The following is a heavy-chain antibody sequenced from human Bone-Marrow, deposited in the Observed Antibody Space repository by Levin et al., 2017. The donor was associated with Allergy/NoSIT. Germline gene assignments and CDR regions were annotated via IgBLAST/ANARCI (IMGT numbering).Heavy chain of an antibody. V-gene: IGHV3-73*01. CDR2: IRSKANSYAT. J-gene: IGHJ3*02. Sequence: PGESLKISCAASGFTFSGSAMHWVRQASGKGLEWVGRIRSKANSYATAYAASVKGRFTISRDDSKNTAYLQMNSLKTEDTAVYYCTRRPTLLGEMANDAFDIWGQGTMVTVSS. D-gene: IGHD5-24*01. CDR1: GFTFSGSA. CDR3: TRRPTLLGEMANDAFDI.